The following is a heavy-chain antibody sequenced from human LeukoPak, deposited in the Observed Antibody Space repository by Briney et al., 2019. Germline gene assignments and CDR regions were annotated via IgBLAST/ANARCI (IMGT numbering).Heavy chain of an antibody. J-gene: IGHJ4*02. D-gene: IGHD3-16*01. V-gene: IGHV3-21*01. CDR2: ISSSSTYI. CDR3: ARDQGGVGY. Sequence: GGSLRLSCAASGFTFSTFAMIWVRQPPGKGLEWVSSISSSSTYIDYADSVKGRFTISRDNAKNSLYLQMNSLRAEDTAVYYCARDQGGVGYWGQGTLVTVSS. CDR1: GFTFSTFA.